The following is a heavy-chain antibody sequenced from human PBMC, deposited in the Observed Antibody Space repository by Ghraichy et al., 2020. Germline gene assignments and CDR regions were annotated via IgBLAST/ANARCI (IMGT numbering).Heavy chain of an antibody. CDR3: ASLPYCSGGNCYWFVP. J-gene: IGHJ5*02. D-gene: IGHD2-15*01. CDR1: GGSFSGYY. V-gene: IGHV4-34*01. CDR2: INHSGST. Sequence: SETLSLTCAVYGGSFSGYYWSWIRQPPGKGLEWIGEINHSGSTNYNPSLKSRVTISVDTSKNQFSLKLSSVTAADTAVYYCASLPYCSGGNCYWFVPWGQGTLVTVSS.